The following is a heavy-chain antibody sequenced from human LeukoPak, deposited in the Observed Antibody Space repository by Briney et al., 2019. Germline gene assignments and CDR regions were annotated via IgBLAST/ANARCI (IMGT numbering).Heavy chain of an antibody. CDR2: ISYSGST. V-gene: IGHV4-59*01. Sequence: SETLSLTCTFSGDSIRSYYWNWIRQPPGKGLEWIGYISYSGSTKYNPSLKSRVTISVDTSKNQFSLQLNSVTAADTAVYYCARTYSGTYYDCWGQGTLVTVSS. D-gene: IGHD1-26*01. CDR3: ARTYSGTYYDC. J-gene: IGHJ4*02. CDR1: GDSIRSYY.